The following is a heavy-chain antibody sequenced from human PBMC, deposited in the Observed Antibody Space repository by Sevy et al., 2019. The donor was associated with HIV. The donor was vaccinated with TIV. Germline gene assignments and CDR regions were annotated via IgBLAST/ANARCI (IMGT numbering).Heavy chain of an antibody. V-gene: IGHV3-30*18. CDR2: ISYDGSNK. CDR3: AKGGGFDY. CDR1: GFTFRSYG. D-gene: IGHD3-16*01. Sequence: GGSLRLSCAASGFTFRSYGMHWVRQAPGKGLEWVAVISYDGSNKYYADSVKGRFTISRDNSKNTLYLQMNSLRAEDTAVYYCAKGGGFDYWGQGTLVTVSS. J-gene: IGHJ4*02.